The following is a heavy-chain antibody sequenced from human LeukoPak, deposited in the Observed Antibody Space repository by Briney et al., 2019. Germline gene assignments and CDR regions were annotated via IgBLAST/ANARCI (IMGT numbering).Heavy chain of an antibody. J-gene: IGHJ4*02. CDR3: ARGSWNLHHSD. D-gene: IGHD1-7*01. CDR2: FDSDSSET. V-gene: IGHV1-24*01. Sequence: ASVKVSCKISGFSLRDSSMHWVRQGPGKGLEWMGGFDSDSSETIYAQNFQGRVTMTEDTSTDTAYMELSSLRSEDTAVYYCARGSWNLHHSDWGQGTLVTVSS. CDR1: GFSLRDSS.